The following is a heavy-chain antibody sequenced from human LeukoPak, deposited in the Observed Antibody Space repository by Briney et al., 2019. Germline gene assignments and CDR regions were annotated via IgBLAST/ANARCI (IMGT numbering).Heavy chain of an antibody. J-gene: IGHJ4*02. CDR1: GFTFSSYW. D-gene: IGHD4-17*01. Sequence: PGGSLRLSCAASGFTFSSYWMHWVRQAPGKGLVWVSRINSDGSSTSYADSVKGRFTISRDNAKNTVYLQMNSLRAEDTAVYYCARGDYGDYNFPFDYWGQGTLVTVSS. CDR3: ARGDYGDYNFPFDY. V-gene: IGHV3-74*01. CDR2: INSDGSST.